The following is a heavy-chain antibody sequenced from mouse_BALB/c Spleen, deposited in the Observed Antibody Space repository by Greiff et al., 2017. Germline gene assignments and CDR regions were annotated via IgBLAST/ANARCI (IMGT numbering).Heavy chain of an antibody. CDR1: GYSFTGYF. D-gene: IGHD2-4*01. V-gene: IGHV1-20*02. J-gene: IGHJ4*01. CDR3: ASTMITTRAMDD. CDR2: INPYNGDT. Sequence: EVQGVESGPELVKPGASVKISCKASGYSFTGYFMNWVMQSHGKSLEWIGRINPYNGDTFYNQKFKGKATLTVDKSSSTAHMELRSLASEDSAVYYCASTMITTRAMDDWGQGTSGTGSS.